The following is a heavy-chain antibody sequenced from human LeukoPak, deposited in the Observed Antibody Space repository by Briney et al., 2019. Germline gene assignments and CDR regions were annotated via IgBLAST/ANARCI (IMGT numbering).Heavy chain of an antibody. CDR1: GFTFSSYG. D-gene: IGHD3-10*01. Sequence: GGSLRLSCAAPGFTFSSYGMSWVRQAPGKGLEWVSAISGSGGSTYYADSVKGRFTISRDNFKNTLYLQMNSLRAEDTAVYYCANAAMVRGVKGGYDAFDIWGQGTMVTVSS. V-gene: IGHV3-23*01. J-gene: IGHJ3*02. CDR2: ISGSGGST. CDR3: ANAAMVRGVKGGYDAFDI.